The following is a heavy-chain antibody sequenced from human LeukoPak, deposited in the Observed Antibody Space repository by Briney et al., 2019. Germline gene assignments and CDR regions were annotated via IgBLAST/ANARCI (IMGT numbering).Heavy chain of an antibody. V-gene: IGHV4-39*01. CDR2: IYYSGST. Sequence: SETLSLTCTVSGGSISSSSYYWGWIRQPPGKGLEWIGSIYYSGSTYYNPSLKSRVTISVDTSKNQFSLKLSSVTAADTAVYYCARRYDFWTGYYSYFDYWGQGTLVTVSS. CDR1: GGSISSSSYY. D-gene: IGHD3-3*01. J-gene: IGHJ4*02. CDR3: ARRYDFWTGYYSYFDY.